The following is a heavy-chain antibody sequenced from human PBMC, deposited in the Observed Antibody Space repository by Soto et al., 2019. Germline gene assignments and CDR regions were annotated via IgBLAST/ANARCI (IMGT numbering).Heavy chain of an antibody. Sequence: PGGSLRLSCAASGFTFSNYAMTWVRQAPGKGLEWVSGISGSGGNTYYADSVKGRFTISRDNSKNTLYLQMNSLRAEDTAVYYCANARADFDYWGQGTLVTVSS. V-gene: IGHV3-23*01. CDR1: GFTFSNYA. J-gene: IGHJ4*02. CDR2: ISGSGGNT. CDR3: ANARADFDY.